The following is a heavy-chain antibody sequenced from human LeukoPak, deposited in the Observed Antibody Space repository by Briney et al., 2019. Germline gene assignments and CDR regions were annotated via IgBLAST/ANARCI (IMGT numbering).Heavy chain of an antibody. V-gene: IGHV3-30-3*01. J-gene: IGHJ4*01. D-gene: IGHD1-14*01. CDR3: VKGSGTSRPYYFDY. CDR2: IPYDGSNK. Sequence: PGRSLRLSCVVSGFTFSSYAMHWVRQAPGKGLEWVAVIPYDGSNKYYADSVKGRFTISRDNSKNTLYLQMNSLRAEDTAVYYCVKGSGTSRPYYFDYWGHGTLVTVSS. CDR1: GFTFSSYA.